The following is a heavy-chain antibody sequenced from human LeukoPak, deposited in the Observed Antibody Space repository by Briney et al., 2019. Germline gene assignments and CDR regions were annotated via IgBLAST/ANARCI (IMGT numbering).Heavy chain of an antibody. CDR1: GFTFSSYA. V-gene: IGHV3-23*01. D-gene: IGHD3-10*01. Sequence: PGGSLRLSCAASGFTFSSYAMSWVRQAPGKGLEWVSTFSGSGAGTYYADSVKGRFTISRDNSRNTVYLQMSSLRAEDTALYYCAKDSAHSYYYGSGSYYQFWGQGTLVTVSS. CDR3: AKDSAHSYYYGSGSYYQF. CDR2: FSGSGAGT. J-gene: IGHJ4*02.